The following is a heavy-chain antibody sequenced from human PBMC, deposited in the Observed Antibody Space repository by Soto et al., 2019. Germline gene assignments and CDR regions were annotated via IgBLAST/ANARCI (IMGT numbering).Heavy chain of an antibody. Sequence: SETLSLTCTVSGGSITTNNYYWGWVRQPPGKGLVWIGSVFYNGRTYYSPSLNSRVTISWATSRTQFSLKLDSVTAADTAVYYCASLVVVSPVAKSWGQGTLVAVSS. CDR1: GGSITTNNYY. J-gene: IGHJ5*02. V-gene: IGHV4-39*01. CDR2: VFYNGRT. CDR3: ASLVVVSPVAKS. D-gene: IGHD2-15*01.